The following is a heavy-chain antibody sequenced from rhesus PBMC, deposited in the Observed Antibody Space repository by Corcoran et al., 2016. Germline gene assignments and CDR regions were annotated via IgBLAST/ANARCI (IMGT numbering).Heavy chain of an antibody. V-gene: IGHV4-122*02. CDR1: GYSISSGYG. CDR2: ISYSGST. D-gene: IGHD1-44*02. CDR3: ARDGAWTPRDY. Sequence: QLQLQESGPGLVKPSETLSLTCAVSGYSISSGYGWSWIRQPPGKGLEWIGYISYSGSTSYNPAPNGRVNISRDTSKNQFSLKLSSVTAADTAVYYCARDGAWTPRDYWGQGVLVTVSS. J-gene: IGHJ4*01.